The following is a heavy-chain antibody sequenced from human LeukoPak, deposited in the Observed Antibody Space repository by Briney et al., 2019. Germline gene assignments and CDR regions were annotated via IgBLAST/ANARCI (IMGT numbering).Heavy chain of an antibody. CDR3: ASQQGGSSAYYFDY. CDR1: GFTVSSNY. J-gene: IGHJ4*02. D-gene: IGHD6-6*01. CDR2: IYSGGST. Sequence: GGSLRLSCAASGFTVSSNYMSWVRQAPGKGLEWVSVIYSGGSTYYADSVKGRFTISRDNSKNTLYLQMNSLRAEDTAVYYCASQQGGSSAYYFDYWGQGTLVTVSS. V-gene: IGHV3-66*01.